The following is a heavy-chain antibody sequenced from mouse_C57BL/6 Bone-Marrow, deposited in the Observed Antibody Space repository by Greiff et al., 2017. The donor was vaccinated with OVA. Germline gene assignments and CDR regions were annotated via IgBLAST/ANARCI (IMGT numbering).Heavy chain of an antibody. V-gene: IGHV1-26*01. Sequence: VQLQQSGPELVKPGASVKISCKASGYTFTDYYMNWVKQSHGKSLEWIGDINPTNGGNSYNQKYKGKGTLTVDKSSSTACMELRNLTSEDSAVYYCVCGFHYYCYSYAIDYWGQGTSVTVSS. D-gene: IGHD1-2*01. J-gene: IGHJ4*01. CDR3: VCGFHYYCYSYAIDY. CDR2: INPTNGGN. CDR1: GYTFTDYY.